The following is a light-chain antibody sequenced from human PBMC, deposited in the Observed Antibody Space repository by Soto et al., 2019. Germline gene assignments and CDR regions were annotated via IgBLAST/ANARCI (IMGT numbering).Light chain of an antibody. J-gene: IGKJ4*01. CDR1: QTISTY. V-gene: IGKV1-39*01. CDR2: DVS. CDR3: QQGYSIHALT. Sequence: DIQMTQSPSSLSASVGDRVTISCRASQTISTYLHWYQQKTGRAPRLLISDVSTLQSGVPGRFRGSGSETEFTLTITYLQPEDFATYYCQQGYSIHALTFGGGTKVELK.